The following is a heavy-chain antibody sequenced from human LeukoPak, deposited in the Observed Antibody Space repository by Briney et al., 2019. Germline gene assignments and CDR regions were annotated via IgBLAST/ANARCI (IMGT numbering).Heavy chain of an antibody. Sequence: GGSLRLSCAASGFTFSSYAMSWVRQAPGKGLEWVSAISGSGGSTYYADSVKGRFTISRDNSKNTLYLQMNSLRAEDTAVYYCVKDLKITMVPGFDYWGQGTLVTVSS. CDR1: GFTFSSYA. V-gene: IGHV3-23*01. D-gene: IGHD3-10*01. CDR3: VKDLKITMVPGFDY. CDR2: ISGSGGST. J-gene: IGHJ4*02.